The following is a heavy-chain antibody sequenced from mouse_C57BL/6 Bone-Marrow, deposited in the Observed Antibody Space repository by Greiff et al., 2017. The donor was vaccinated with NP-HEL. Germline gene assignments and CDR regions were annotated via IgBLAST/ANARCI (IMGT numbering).Heavy chain of an antibody. CDR3: ARTDYSNSYFDY. CDR1: GFSLTSYG. CDR2: IWSGGST. Sequence: QVQLKESGPGLVQPSQSLSITCTVSGFSLTSYGVHWVRQSPGKGLEWLGVIWSGGSTDYNAAFISRLSISKDNSKSQVFFKMNSPQADDTAIYYCARTDYSNSYFDYWGQGTTLTVSS. J-gene: IGHJ2*01. D-gene: IGHD2-5*01. V-gene: IGHV2-2*01.